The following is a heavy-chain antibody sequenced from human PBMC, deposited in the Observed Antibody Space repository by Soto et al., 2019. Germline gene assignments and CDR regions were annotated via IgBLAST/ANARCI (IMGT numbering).Heavy chain of an antibody. CDR1: GGSFSGYY. V-gene: IGHV4-34*01. J-gene: IGHJ5*02. CDR2: IDHSGST. CDR3: AIAYSRGWYWFAP. Sequence: PSETLSLTCVVRGGSFSGYYWSWIRQPPGKGREWIGEIDHSGSTNYNPSLRRLVTISVDTSKNQFSLSLTSSTAAATAVYYCAIAYSRGWYWFAPRGQVTLVT. D-gene: IGHD6-19*01.